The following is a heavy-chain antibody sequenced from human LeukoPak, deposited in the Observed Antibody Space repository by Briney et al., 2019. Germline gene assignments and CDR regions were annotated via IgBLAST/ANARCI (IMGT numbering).Heavy chain of an antibody. CDR1: GGSISSSSYY. J-gene: IGHJ6*03. V-gene: IGHV4-39*01. CDR2: IYYSGST. CDR3: ARLRGYSYGFYYYYYMDV. Sequence: PSETLSLTCTVSGGSISSSSYYWGWIRQPPGKGLEWIGSIYYSGSTYYNPSLKSRVTISVDTSKNQFSLKLSSVTAADTAVYYCARLRGYSYGFYYYYYMDVWGKGTTVTVSS. D-gene: IGHD5-18*01.